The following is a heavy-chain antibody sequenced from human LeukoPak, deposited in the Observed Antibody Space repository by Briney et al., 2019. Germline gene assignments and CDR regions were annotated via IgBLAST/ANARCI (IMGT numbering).Heavy chain of an antibody. CDR3: AKEAGATYYDFWSGYYSLYYFDY. Sequence: GGSLTLSCAASGFTFSSYAMSWVRQTPGKGLEWVSAISGRGGSTYYADSVKGRFTITRDNSKNTLYLQMNSLRAEDTAVYYCAKEAGATYYDFWSGYYSLYYFDYWGQGTLVTVSS. V-gene: IGHV3-23*01. CDR1: GFTFSSYA. CDR2: ISGRGGST. J-gene: IGHJ4*02. D-gene: IGHD3-3*01.